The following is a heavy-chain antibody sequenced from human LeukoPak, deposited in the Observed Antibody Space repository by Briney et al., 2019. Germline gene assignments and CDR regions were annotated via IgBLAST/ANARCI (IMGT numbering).Heavy chain of an antibody. Sequence: GGSLRLSCAASGFTFSSYSMNWVRQAPGKGLEWVSYISSSSSTIYYADSVKGRFTISRDNSKNTLYLQMNSLRAEDTAVYYCARAPGISSPKFDYWGQGTLVTVSS. CDR3: ARAPGISSPKFDY. CDR1: GFTFSSYS. V-gene: IGHV3-48*01. D-gene: IGHD6-13*01. CDR2: ISSSSSTI. J-gene: IGHJ4*02.